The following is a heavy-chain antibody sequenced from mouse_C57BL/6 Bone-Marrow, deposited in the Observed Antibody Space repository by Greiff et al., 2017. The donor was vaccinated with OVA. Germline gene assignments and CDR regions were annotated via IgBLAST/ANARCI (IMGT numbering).Heavy chain of an antibody. V-gene: IGHV5-4*01. CDR2: ISDGGSYT. J-gene: IGHJ3*01. CDR1: GFTFSSYA. Sequence: EVQRVESGGGLVKPGGSLKLSCAASGFTFSSYAMSWVRQTPEKRLEWVATISDGGSYTYYPDNVKGRFTISRDNAKNNLYLQMSHLKSEDTAMYYCARDRFTTVVASKFAYWGQGTLVTVSA. CDR3: ARDRFTTVVASKFAY. D-gene: IGHD1-1*01.